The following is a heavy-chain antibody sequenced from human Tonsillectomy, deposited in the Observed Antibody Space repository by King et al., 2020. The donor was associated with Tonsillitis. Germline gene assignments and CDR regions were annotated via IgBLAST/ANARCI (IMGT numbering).Heavy chain of an antibody. D-gene: IGHD5-24*01. CDR2: ISGTTGNT. CDR3: ARDKSGAERWLPYNY. V-gene: IGHV3-23*04. Sequence: VQLVESGGGLVQPGGSLRLSCAASGFTFSSYAMSWASPAPGKGLEWVSAISGTTGNTFYTGSVKGRFTISRDNSRNTLYLQMNSVTAEDTAVYYCARDKSGAERWLPYNYWGQGTLVTVSS. CDR1: GFTFSSYA. J-gene: IGHJ4*02.